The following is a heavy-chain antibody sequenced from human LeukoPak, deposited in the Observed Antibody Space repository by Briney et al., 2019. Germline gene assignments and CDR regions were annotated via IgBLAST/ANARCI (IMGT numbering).Heavy chain of an antibody. J-gene: IGHJ4*02. D-gene: IGHD6-6*01. CDR3: ARGRIEARLPRRYLDY. V-gene: IGHV4-34*01. CDR2: INHSGST. Sequence: SETLSLTCAVYGGSFSGYYWSWIRQPPGKGLEWIGGINHSGSTNYNPSLKSRVTISVDTSKNHFPLKLSSVTAADRAVYYCARGRIEARLPRRYLDYWGQGTLVTVSS. CDR1: GGSFSGYY.